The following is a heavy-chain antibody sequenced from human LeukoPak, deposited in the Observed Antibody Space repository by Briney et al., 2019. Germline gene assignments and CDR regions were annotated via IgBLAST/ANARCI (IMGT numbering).Heavy chain of an antibody. J-gene: IGHJ3*02. V-gene: IGHV4-59*01. CDR2: IYYSGST. CDR1: GVSISSYY. CDR3: ARDRGKYYYDSSGSNAFDI. D-gene: IGHD3-22*01. Sequence: SETLSLTCTVSGVSISSYYWSWIRQPPGKGLEWIGYIYYSGSTNYNPSLKSRVTISVDTSKNQFSLKLSSVTAADTAVYYCARDRGKYYYDSSGSNAFDIWGQGTMVTVSS.